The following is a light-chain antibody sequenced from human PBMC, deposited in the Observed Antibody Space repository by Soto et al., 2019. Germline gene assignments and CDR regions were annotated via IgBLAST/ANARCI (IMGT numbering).Light chain of an antibody. Sequence: QSVLTQPASVSGSPGQSITISCTGTSRDVGGYVSWYQQHPGKAAKLMIYEVSNRPSGVSNRFSGSKSGNTASLTISGLQAEDEADYYCRSYTSSNTVVFGGGTKLTVL. J-gene: IGLJ2*01. CDR2: EVS. V-gene: IGLV2-14*01. CDR1: SRDVGGY. CDR3: RSYTSSNTVV.